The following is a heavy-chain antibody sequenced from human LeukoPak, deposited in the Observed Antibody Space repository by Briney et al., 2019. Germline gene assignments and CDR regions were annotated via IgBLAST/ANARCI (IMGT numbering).Heavy chain of an antibody. J-gene: IGHJ4*02. D-gene: IGHD2/OR15-2a*01. CDR3: ARGFPLAGRFDY. V-gene: IGHV4-38-2*02. CDR1: GYSISSGYY. CDR2: IYHSGST. Sequence: SETLSLTCTVSGYSISSGYYWGWIRQPPGKGLEWIGSIYHSGSTYYNPSLKSRVTISVDTSKNQFSLKLGSVTAADTAVYYCARGFPLAGRFDYWGQGTLVTVSS.